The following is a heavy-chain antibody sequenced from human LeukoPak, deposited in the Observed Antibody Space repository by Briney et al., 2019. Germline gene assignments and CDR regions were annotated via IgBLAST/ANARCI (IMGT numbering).Heavy chain of an antibody. Sequence: GGSLRLSCAASGFPFSDVWMSWVRQAPGKGLEWVGRIKRKTDGGTADYAAPVKSRFTFSRDDSKNTLYLQMNSLKTEDTAVYYCTTDWYYYDSSGYYPIFWGQGTLVTVSS. D-gene: IGHD3-22*01. V-gene: IGHV3-15*01. CDR2: IKRKTDGGTA. J-gene: IGHJ4*02. CDR1: GFPFSDVW. CDR3: TTDWYYYDSSGYYPIF.